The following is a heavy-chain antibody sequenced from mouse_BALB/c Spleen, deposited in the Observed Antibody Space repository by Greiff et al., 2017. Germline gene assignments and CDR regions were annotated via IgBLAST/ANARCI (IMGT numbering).Heavy chain of an antibody. CDR3: ARDTPIYYGNYQPFAY. CDR2: IYYSGTI. J-gene: IGHJ3*01. D-gene: IGHD2-1*01. V-gene: IGHV3-5*02. CDR1: GISITTGNYR. Sequence: EVKLVESGPGLVKPSQTVSLTCTVTGISITTGNYRWSWIRQFPGNKLEWIGYIYYSGTITYNPSLTSRTTITRDTSKNQFFLEMNSLTAEDTATYYCARDTPIYYGNYQPFAYWGQGTLVTVSA.